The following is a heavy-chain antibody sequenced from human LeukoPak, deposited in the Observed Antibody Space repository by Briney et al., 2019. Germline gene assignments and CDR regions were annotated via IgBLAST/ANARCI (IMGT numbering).Heavy chain of an antibody. Sequence: PGTSLRLSCAASGFTFSSNDMLWVRQAPGKGLEWVAVIWYDGNNKYYADSVKGRFTISRDNLKNTLFLQMNSLRAEDTAVYYCATDAGHWFDPWGQGTLVTVSS. V-gene: IGHV3-33*01. CDR1: GFTFSSND. J-gene: IGHJ5*02. CDR3: ATDAGHWFDP. CDR2: IWYDGNNK.